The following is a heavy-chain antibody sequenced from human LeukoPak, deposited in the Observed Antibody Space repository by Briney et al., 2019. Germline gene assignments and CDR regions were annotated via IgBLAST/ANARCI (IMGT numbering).Heavy chain of an antibody. CDR3: AKDPQAAAAPGWFDY. CDR2: ISGSGGST. J-gene: IGHJ4*02. CDR1: GFTFSSYA. D-gene: IGHD6-13*01. Sequence: GGSLRLSCAASGFTFSSYAMSWVRQAPGKGLEWVSVISGSGGSTYYADSVKGRFTISRDNSENTLYLQMNSLRADDTAVCYCAKDPQAAAAPGWFDYWGQGTLVTVSS. V-gene: IGHV3-23*01.